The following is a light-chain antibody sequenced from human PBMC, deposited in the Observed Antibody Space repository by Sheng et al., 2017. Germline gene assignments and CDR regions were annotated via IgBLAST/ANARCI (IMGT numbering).Light chain of an antibody. J-gene: IGKJ2*01. CDR2: DAS. CDR3: QQRSNWPQYT. V-gene: IGKV3D-20*02. CDR1: QSVSSSY. Sequence: EIVLTQSPGTLSLSPGERATLSCRASQSVSSSYLAWYQQKPGQAPRLLIFDASNRATGIPDRFTGSGSGTDFTLTISRLEPEDFAVYFCQQRSNWPQYTFGQGTKLEI.